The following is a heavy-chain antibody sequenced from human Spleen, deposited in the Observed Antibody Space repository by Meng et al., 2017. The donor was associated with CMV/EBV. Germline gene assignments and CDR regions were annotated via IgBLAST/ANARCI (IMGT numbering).Heavy chain of an antibody. CDR2: ITRNYI. V-gene: IGHV3-21*01. Sequence: LSLTCAASGFTFSSYTINWVRQAPGKGLEWVSSITRNYIYYADSVKGRFTLSRDNAKNSLYLQMNSLRAEDTAVYYCAREMRTEFYNWNSLHYFDYWGQGTLVTVSS. J-gene: IGHJ4*02. D-gene: IGHD1-20*01. CDR3: AREMRTEFYNWNSLHYFDY. CDR1: GFTFSSYT.